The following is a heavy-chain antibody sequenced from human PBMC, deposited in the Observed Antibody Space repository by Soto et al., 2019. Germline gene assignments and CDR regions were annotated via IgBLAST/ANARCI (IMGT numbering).Heavy chain of an antibody. Sequence: QITLKESGPTLVKPTQTLTLTCTFSGFSLTTSGVGVGWIRQPPGKALEWLAIIFWDDDKRYSPSLKSRLTVTKDISRNKVVLTMTDVDTVDTATYYGSHWGALRRDAFDIWGQGTMVTVSS. CDR2: IFWDDDK. CDR1: GFSLTTSGVG. CDR3: SHWGALRRDAFDI. V-gene: IGHV2-5*02. D-gene: IGHD3-16*01. J-gene: IGHJ3*02.